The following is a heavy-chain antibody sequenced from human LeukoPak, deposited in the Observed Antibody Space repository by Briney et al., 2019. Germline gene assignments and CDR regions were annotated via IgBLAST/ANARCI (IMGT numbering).Heavy chain of an antibody. CDR3: ARAYGDYEATFDY. V-gene: IGHV3-48*04. J-gene: IGHJ4*02. CDR2: ISSSGSTK. Sequence: GGSLRLSCAASGFTFSSYSMNWVRQAPGKGLEWVSYISSSGSTKYYADSVKGRFTISRDNTKNSLYLQMNSLRAEDTAVYYCARAYGDYEATFDYWGQGTLVTVSS. CDR1: GFTFSSYS. D-gene: IGHD4-17*01.